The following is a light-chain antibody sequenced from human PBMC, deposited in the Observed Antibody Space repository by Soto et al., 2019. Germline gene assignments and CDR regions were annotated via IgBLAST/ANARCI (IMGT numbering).Light chain of an antibody. CDR3: QQVKSYPRT. CDR1: QAITNN. J-gene: IGKJ4*01. CDR2: EES. V-gene: IGKV1-9*01. Sequence: DIHLPQSPSSLSASVGDRVTITCRASQAITNNLAWYQQKPGNPPRLLIYEESTLHSGVPSRFSGRKVGTQFILTIDSLQPEDFATYYCQQVKSYPRTFGGGTKVEIK.